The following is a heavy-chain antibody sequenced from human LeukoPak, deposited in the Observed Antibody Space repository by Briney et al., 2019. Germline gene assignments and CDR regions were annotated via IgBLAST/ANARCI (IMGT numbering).Heavy chain of an antibody. CDR2: IYPGDADT. Sequence: GEALKISCKGSGYSFTSYWIGWGRQMPGKGLEWMGIIYPGDADTIYSPSFQGQVTISADKSNNTAYLQWNSRKTPNTAMYCCARHARPYYDFWSGPSYDAFDIWGQGTMVTVSS. V-gene: IGHV5-51*01. J-gene: IGHJ3*02. CDR1: GYSFTSYW. D-gene: IGHD3-3*01. CDR3: ARHARPYYDFWSGPSYDAFDI.